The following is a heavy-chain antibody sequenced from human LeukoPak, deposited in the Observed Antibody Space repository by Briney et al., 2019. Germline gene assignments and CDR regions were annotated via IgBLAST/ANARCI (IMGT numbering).Heavy chain of an antibody. D-gene: IGHD3-9*01. CDR1: GGSFSGYY. V-gene: IGHV4-34*01. J-gene: IGHJ3*02. Sequence: SETLSLTCAVYGGSFSGYYWSWIRQPPGKGLEWIGSIYHSGSTYYNPSLKSRVTISVDTSKNQFSLKLSSVTAADTAVYYCARSLRYFDWLAFGAFDIWGQGTMVTVSS. CDR3: ARSLRYFDWLAFGAFDI. CDR2: IYHSGST.